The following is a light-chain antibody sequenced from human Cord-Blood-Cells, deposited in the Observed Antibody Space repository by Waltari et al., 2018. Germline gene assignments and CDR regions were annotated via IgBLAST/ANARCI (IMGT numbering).Light chain of an antibody. Sequence: DIKMTQSTSSLSASVGDRVTITCRASQRISNYLAWYQQKPGKVPKLLIYAASTLQSGIPSRFSGSGSGTDFTLTISSLQPEDFATYYCQKYNSAPLTFGGGTKVEIK. CDR3: QKYNSAPLT. V-gene: IGKV1-27*01. CDR1: QRISNY. J-gene: IGKJ4*01. CDR2: AAS.